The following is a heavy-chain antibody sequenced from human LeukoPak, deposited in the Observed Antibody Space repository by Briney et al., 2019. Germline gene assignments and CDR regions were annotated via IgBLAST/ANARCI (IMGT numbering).Heavy chain of an antibody. Sequence: PGGSLRLPCAASGFRFSDYWMHWLRQAPGKAPECLSRSNKDGSDTVYADCAKGRFTASRDNAKNTVYLQVANLRPEDTAVYYCARGGYSGSYYRFSWGQGTQVTVAS. CDR3: ARGGYSGSYYRFS. V-gene: IGHV3-74*03. J-gene: IGHJ4*02. D-gene: IGHD6-25*01. CDR2: SNKDGSDT. CDR1: GFRFSDYW.